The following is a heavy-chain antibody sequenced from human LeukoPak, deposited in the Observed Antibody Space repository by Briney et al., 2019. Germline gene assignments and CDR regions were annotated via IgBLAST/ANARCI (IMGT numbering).Heavy chain of an antibody. CDR2: IGDSGGST. CDR1: GITLSNYG. Sequence: GGSLRLSCAVSGITLSNYGMSWVRQAPGKGLEWVAGIGDSGGSTNYADSVKGRFTISRDNPKNTLYLQMNSLRAEGTAVYFCARRGIVIRSLLIVEFHKAGYYFDYGGKGALVTVS. D-gene: IGHD3-16*01. J-gene: IGHJ4*02. V-gene: IGHV3-23*01. CDR3: ARRGIVIRSLLIVEFHKAGYYFDY.